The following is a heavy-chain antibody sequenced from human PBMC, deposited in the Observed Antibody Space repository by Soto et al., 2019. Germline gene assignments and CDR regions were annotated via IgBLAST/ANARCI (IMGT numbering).Heavy chain of an antibody. Sequence: SETLSLTCAVSGGSISSSNWWSWVRQPPGKGLEWIGEIYHSGSTNYNPSLKSRVTISVDTSKNQFSLKLSSVTAADTAVYYCARGRTEKVPAAFDYWGQGTLVTVSS. V-gene: IGHV4-4*02. CDR2: IYHSGST. CDR3: ARGRTEKVPAAFDY. CDR1: GGSISSSNW. J-gene: IGHJ4*02. D-gene: IGHD2-2*01.